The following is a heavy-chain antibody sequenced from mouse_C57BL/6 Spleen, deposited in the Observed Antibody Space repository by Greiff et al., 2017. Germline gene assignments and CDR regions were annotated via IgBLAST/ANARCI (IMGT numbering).Heavy chain of an antibody. CDR1: GFTFSDAW. CDR3: TLRYYSNYWFAY. Sequence: EVMLVESGGGLVQPGGSMKLSCAASGFTFSDAWMDWVRQSPEKGLEWVAEIRNKANNHATYYAESVKGRFTISRDDSKSSVYLQMNSLRAEDTGIYYCTLRYYSNYWFAYWGQGTLVTVSA. CDR2: IRNKANNHAT. D-gene: IGHD2-5*01. V-gene: IGHV6-6*01. J-gene: IGHJ3*01.